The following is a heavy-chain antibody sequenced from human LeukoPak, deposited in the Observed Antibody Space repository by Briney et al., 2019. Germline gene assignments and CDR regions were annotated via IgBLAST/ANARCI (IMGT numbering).Heavy chain of an antibody. J-gene: IGHJ4*02. Sequence: GGSLRLSCAASGFTFGSYAMSWVRQAPGKGLEWVSAISGSGGSTYYADSVKGRITISRDNSKNTLYLQMNSLRAEDTALYYCAKDCTSTNCYVDYWGQGTLVTVSS. V-gene: IGHV3-23*01. CDR2: ISGSGGST. CDR3: AKDCTSTNCYVDY. D-gene: IGHD2-2*01. CDR1: GFTFGSYA.